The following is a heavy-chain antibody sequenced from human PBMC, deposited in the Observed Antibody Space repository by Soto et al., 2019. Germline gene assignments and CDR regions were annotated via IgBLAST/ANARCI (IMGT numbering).Heavy chain of an antibody. J-gene: IGHJ5*02. CDR3: VHRVTSGYIHKKYKSWYVSYWFDP. V-gene: IGHV2-5*01. CDR1: EFSLTTSVVG. Sequence: SGTTLLNPTETLTLTCAFSEFSLTTSVVGVGWMRQPPGKALERLAVVYWNDDKRYGPSLRSRLDITKDTSKNQVVLTMTNMEAEDTARSYSVHRVTSGYIHKKYKSWYVSYWFDPWAQGTLVTVSS. CDR2: VYWNDDK. D-gene: IGHD1-20*01.